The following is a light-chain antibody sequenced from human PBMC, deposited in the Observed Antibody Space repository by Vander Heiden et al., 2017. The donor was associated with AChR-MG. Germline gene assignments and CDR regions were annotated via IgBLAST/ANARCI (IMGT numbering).Light chain of an antibody. CDR2: QDS. CDR3: QGWDSSTVV. J-gene: IGLJ2*01. Sequence: SYELTQPPPASVSPGQTATITRSGDEFGGKYACWYQQKPGQPPVLVIYQDSKRPSGIPERFSGSNSGNTATLTISGTQAMDEADYYCQGWDSSTVVFGGGTKLTVL. V-gene: IGLV3-1*01. CDR1: EFGGKY.